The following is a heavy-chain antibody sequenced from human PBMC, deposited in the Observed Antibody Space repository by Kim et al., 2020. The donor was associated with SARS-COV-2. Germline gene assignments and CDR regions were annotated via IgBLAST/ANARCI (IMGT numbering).Heavy chain of an antibody. Sequence: ASVKVSCKASGYTFTSYYMHWVRQAPGQGLEWMGIINPSGGSTSYAQKFQGRVTMTRDTSTSTVYMELSSLRSEDTAVYYCARGVLRRYTLVAFDYWGQGTLVTVSS. CDR3: ARGVLRRYTLVAFDY. CDR2: INPSGGST. D-gene: IGHD4-17*01. V-gene: IGHV1-46*01. J-gene: IGHJ4*02. CDR1: GYTFTSYY.